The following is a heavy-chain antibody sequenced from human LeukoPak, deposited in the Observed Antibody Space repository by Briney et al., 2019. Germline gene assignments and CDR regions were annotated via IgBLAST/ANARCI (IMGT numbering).Heavy chain of an antibody. D-gene: IGHD6-19*01. J-gene: IGHJ4*02. CDR3: ARETYSSGWTGFDY. Sequence: PSETLSLTCTVSGGSISSYYWSWIRQPPGKGLEWIGCIYYSGSTNYNPSLKSRVTISVDTSKNRFSLKLSSVTAADTAVYYCARETYSSGWTGFDYWGQGTLVTVSS. CDR2: IYYSGST. V-gene: IGHV4-59*01. CDR1: GGSISSYY.